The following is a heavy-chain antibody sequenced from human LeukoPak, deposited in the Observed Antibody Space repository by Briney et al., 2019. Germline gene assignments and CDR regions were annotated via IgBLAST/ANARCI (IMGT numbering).Heavy chain of an antibody. CDR2: ISGSGNTI. V-gene: IGHV3-48*03. J-gene: IGHJ4*02. CDR1: GFTFSSYD. Sequence: GGSLTLSCAASGFTFSSYDMNWVRQAPGKGLEWVSYISGSGNTIYYADSVKGRFTISRDNAKNSLYLQMNSLRADDTAVYYCARDSRDPSDFDYWGQGTLVTVSS. CDR3: ARDSRDPSDFDY.